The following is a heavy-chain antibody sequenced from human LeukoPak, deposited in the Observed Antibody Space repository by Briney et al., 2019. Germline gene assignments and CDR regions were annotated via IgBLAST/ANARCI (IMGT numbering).Heavy chain of an antibody. D-gene: IGHD3-10*01. CDR1: GFTFSSYG. V-gene: IGHV3-30*02. Sequence: GGSLRLSCAASGFTFSSYGMHWVRQAPGKGLEWVAFIRYDGSNKYYADSVKGRFTISRDNSKNTRYLQMNSLRAEDTAVYYCAKDGQRRMGISMIRGVRVKASYFDYWGQGTLVTVSS. CDR2: IRYDGSNK. J-gene: IGHJ4*02. CDR3: AKDGQRRMGISMIRGVRVKASYFDY.